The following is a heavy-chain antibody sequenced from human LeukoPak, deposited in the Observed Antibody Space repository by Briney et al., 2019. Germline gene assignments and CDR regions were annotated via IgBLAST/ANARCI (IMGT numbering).Heavy chain of an antibody. CDR1: GGTFSSYA. CDR2: IIPILGIA. CDR3: AREPLVVPKSRYFDY. V-gene: IGHV1-69*04. J-gene: IGHJ4*02. D-gene: IGHD3-22*01. Sequence: ASVKVSCKASGGTFSSYAISWVRQAPGQGLEWMGRIIPILGIANYAQKFQGRVTITADKSTSTAYMVLSSLRSEDTAVYYCAREPLVVPKSRYFDYWGQGTLVTVSS.